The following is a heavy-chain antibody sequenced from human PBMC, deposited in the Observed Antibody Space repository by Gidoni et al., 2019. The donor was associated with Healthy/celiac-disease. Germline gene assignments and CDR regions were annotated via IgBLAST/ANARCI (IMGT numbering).Heavy chain of an antibody. CDR3: AREGEQQLTLLDY. J-gene: IGHJ4*02. Sequence: QVQLGEAGGGGVQPGRSRRRPGAAAGFTVRRYAIHWGRQAPGKGLGGVAVISYDGSNNYYAASVQVRFTISRDNSKNTLYLQMHSLRAEATAVYYCAREGEQQLTLLDYWGQGTLVTVSS. V-gene: IGHV3-30-3*01. D-gene: IGHD6-13*01. CDR2: ISYDGSNN. CDR1: GFTVRRYA.